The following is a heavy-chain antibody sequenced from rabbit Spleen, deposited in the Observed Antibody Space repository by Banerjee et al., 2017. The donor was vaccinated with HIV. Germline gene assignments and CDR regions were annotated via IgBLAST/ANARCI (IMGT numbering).Heavy chain of an antibody. J-gene: IGHJ4*01. CDR3: ARETSSGWGVVSYYFNL. V-gene: IGHV1S45*01. D-gene: IGHD4-1*01. Sequence: QEQLEESGGDLVQPEGSLTLTCKASGFSFSDRDVLCWVRQAPGKGLEWIACINVVTGRAVYASWAKGRFTFSKTSSTTVTLQVTSLTAADTATYFCARETSSGWGVVSYYFNLWGPGTLVTVS. CDR1: GFSFSDRDV. CDR2: INVVTGRA.